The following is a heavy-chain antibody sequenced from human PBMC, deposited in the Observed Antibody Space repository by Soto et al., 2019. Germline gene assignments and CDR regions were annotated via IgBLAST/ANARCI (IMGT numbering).Heavy chain of an antibody. CDR1: GCTFRSYI. J-gene: IGHJ4*02. CDR2: ISGSGDTK. D-gene: IGHD2-15*01. V-gene: IGHV3-23*01. CDR3: AKDQYDYCSGGSCSSFYFDY. Sequence: PGGSLRLSCAVSGCTFRSYIMHWVRQSPGKGLEWISYISGSGDTKYYADSVKGRFTISRDNSKNTLYLQMNSLRAEDTAVYYCAKDQYDYCSGGSCSSFYFDYWGQGTQVTVSS.